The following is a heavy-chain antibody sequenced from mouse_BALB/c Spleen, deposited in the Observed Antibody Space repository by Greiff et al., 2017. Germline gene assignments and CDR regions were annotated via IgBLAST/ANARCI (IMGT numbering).Heavy chain of an antibody. J-gene: IGHJ1*01. CDR3: ARRGYFDV. CDR1: GYNFTSYW. V-gene: IGHV1-55*01. Sequence: QVQLQQPGAELVKPGTSVKLSCKASGYNFTSYWINWVKLRPGQGLEWIGDIYPGSGSTNYNEKFKSKATLTVDTSSSTAYMQLSSLASEDSALYYCARRGYFDVWGAGTTVTVSS. CDR2: IYPGSGST.